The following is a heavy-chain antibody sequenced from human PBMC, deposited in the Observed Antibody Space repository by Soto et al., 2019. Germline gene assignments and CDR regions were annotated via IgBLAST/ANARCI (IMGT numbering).Heavy chain of an antibody. CDR3: ASXIQTHYYDSSGYLPFDY. J-gene: IGHJ4*02. Sequence: GASVKVSCKASGGTFSSYAISWVRQAPGQGLEWMGGIIPIFGTANYAQKFQGRVTITADESTSTAYMELSSLRSEDTAVYYCASXIQTHYYDSSGYLPFDYWGQGTLVTVSS. CDR2: IIPIFGTA. D-gene: IGHD3-22*01. CDR1: GGTFSSYA. V-gene: IGHV1-69*13.